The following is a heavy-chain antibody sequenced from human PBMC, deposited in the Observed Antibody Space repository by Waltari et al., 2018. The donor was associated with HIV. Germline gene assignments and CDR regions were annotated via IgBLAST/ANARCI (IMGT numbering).Heavy chain of an antibody. V-gene: IGHV1-2*06. D-gene: IGHD3-10*01. CDR3: AREGGLVWFGELSYFDS. J-gene: IGHJ4*02. Sequence: QVQLVQSGAEVKKPGASVKVSCKASGYTFTDYYIHWVRQAPGQGLEWMGRINPNSGDTNSAQRFQGRVSLTRDTSISTAYMELSSLTSDDTAVYYCAREGGLVWFGELSYFDSWGQGTLVTASS. CDR2: INPNSGDT. CDR1: GYTFTDYY.